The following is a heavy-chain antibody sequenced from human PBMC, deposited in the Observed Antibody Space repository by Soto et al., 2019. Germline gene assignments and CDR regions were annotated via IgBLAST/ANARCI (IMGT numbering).Heavy chain of an antibody. J-gene: IGHJ3*02. CDR1: GYSFTSYW. CDR3: ARVAGFSSGWFDAFDI. Sequence: EVQLVQSGAEVKKAGESLKSSCKGSGYSFTSYWIGWVRQMPGKGLEWMGIIYPGDSDTRYSPSFQGQVTISADKSIRTAYLQWSSLKASDTAMYYCARVAGFSSGWFDAFDIWGQGTMVTVSS. CDR2: IYPGDSDT. D-gene: IGHD6-19*01. V-gene: IGHV5-51*01.